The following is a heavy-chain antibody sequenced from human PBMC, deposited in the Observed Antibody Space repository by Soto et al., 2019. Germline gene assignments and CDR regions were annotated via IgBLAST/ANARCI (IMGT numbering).Heavy chain of an antibody. CDR2: FYWDDDK. D-gene: IGHD5-18*01. J-gene: IGHJ4*02. CDR1: GFSLTTSGVG. CDR3: AHRGYMYGNWDHGYFDY. Sequence: QITLKESGPTRVKPTQTLALTCTFSGFSLTTSGVGVGWIRKTPGKALEWLAVFYWDDDKRYNPSLKNRLTITKDTSKNQVVLIMADMDPVDTATYFCAHRGYMYGNWDHGYFDYWGQGTLVTVSS. V-gene: IGHV2-5*02.